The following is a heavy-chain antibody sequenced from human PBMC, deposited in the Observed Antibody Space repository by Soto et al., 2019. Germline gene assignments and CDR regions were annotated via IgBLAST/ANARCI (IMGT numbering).Heavy chain of an antibody. CDR1: GYIFVNSG. D-gene: IGHD2-15*01. Sequence: QVQLEQSGDEVKKPGASVKVSCKDSGYIFVNSGIAWVRQAPGQVLAWLGWISPYTGNTYYATKVQGRLTLTTDTSTCTAFMDLVSLTSADTAVYYYAMVDLYVTPTPQDVWGQGTTVTVSS. CDR3: AMVDLYVTPTPQDV. V-gene: IGHV1-18*01. CDR2: ISPYTGNT. J-gene: IGHJ6*02.